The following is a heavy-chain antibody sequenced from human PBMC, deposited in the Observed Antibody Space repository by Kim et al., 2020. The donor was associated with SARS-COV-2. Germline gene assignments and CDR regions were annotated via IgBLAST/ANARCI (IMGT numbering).Heavy chain of an antibody. Sequence: SVKVSCKASGCTFSSYAISWVRQAPGQGLEWMGGIIPIFGTANYAQKFQGRVTITADESTSTAYMELSSLRSEDTAVYYCASISSSWRLDYYYGMDVWGQGTTVTVSS. V-gene: IGHV1-69*13. J-gene: IGHJ6*02. CDR2: IIPIFGTA. D-gene: IGHD6-13*01. CDR1: GCTFSSYA. CDR3: ASISSSWRLDYYYGMDV.